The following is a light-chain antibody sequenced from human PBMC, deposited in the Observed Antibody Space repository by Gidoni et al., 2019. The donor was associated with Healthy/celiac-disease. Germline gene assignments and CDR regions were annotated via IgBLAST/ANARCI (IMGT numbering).Light chain of an antibody. V-gene: IGKV3-15*01. CDR1: QSVSSN. CDR2: GAY. Sequence: EIVMTQSPATLSVSPGERATLSCRASQSVSSNVAWYQQKPGQAPRLLIYGAYTRATGIPARFSGSGSGKEFTITISSLQSEDVAVYYCQQYNNWPLTFGGGTKVEIK. J-gene: IGKJ4*01. CDR3: QQYNNWPLT.